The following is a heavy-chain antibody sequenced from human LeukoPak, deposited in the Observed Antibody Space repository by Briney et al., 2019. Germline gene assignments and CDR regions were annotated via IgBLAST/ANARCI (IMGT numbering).Heavy chain of an antibody. CDR3: ARGLTISETGYFDY. J-gene: IGHJ4*03. Sequence: SETLSLTCAVCGGSFSSYYWSWIRQSPGKGLEWIAEINHRGDTNYNPSVKSRVTISVDTSKNQFSLKVTSLTAADTAVYYCARGLTISETGYFDYWGQGTLVTVSS. CDR1: GGSFSSYY. D-gene: IGHD1-1*01. CDR2: INHRGDT. V-gene: IGHV4-34*01.